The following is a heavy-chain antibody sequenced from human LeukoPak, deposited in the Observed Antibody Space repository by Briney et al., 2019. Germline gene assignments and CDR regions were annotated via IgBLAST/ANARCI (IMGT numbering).Heavy chain of an antibody. CDR3: ARGSGRFSGSYYFDY. J-gene: IGHJ4*02. CDR2: ITSTSSTI. V-gene: IGHV3-48*01. D-gene: IGHD1-26*01. CDR1: GFAFNTYS. Sequence: GGSLRLSCAASGFAFNTYSMNWVRQAPGKGLEWVSYITSTSSTIHHADSVKGRFTISRDNSKNTLYLQMNSLRAEDTAVYYCARGSGRFSGSYYFDYWGQGTLVTVSS.